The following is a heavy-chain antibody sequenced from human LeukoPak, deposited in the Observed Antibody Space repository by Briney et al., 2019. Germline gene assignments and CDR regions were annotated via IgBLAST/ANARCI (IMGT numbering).Heavy chain of an antibody. CDR2: INNDGSNT. CDR1: GFTFITYW. Sequence: GGPLRLSCAASGFTFITYWMHWVRQAPGKGLVWVSRINNDGSNTNYADSVKGRFTISRDNAKNTLYLQMNSLRAEDTAVYYCARPSVAGPYFDFWGQGTLVTVSS. D-gene: IGHD6-19*01. CDR3: ARPSVAGPYFDF. V-gene: IGHV3-74*01. J-gene: IGHJ4*02.